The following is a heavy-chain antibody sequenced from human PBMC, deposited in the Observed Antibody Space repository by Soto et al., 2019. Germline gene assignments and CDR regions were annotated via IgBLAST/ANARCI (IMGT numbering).Heavy chain of an antibody. CDR3: TTDGYSSSWFDY. CDR1: GFTFSNAW. Sequence: GGSLRLSCAASGFTFSNAWMSWVRQAPGKGLEWVGRIKCKTDGRTTDYAAPVRGRFTISRADSKNTLYLQMISLKTEDTAVYYCTTDGYSSSWFDYWGQGTLVTVSS. V-gene: IGHV3-15*01. J-gene: IGHJ4*02. D-gene: IGHD6-13*01. CDR2: IKCKTDGRTT.